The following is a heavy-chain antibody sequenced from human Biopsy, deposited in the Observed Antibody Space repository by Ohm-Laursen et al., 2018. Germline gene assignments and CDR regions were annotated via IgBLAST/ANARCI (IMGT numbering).Heavy chain of an antibody. V-gene: IGHV4-39*01. Sequence: GTLSLTCPVSGGSISNNNYYWGWIRQPPGKGLEWIGSIFYRGSTHYKPSLKSRVNISVDTSKNQFSPKLNSVTAADTAVYYCARDYDTSGYYYVSWGQGTLVTVSS. CDR2: IFYRGST. D-gene: IGHD3-22*01. J-gene: IGHJ5*02. CDR3: ARDYDTSGYYYVS. CDR1: GGSISNNNYY.